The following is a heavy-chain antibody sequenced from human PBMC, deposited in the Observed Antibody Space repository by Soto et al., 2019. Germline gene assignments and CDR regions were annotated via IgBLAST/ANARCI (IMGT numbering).Heavy chain of an antibody. CDR3: ARDDTTGLLEF. CDR2: VYHTGRT. D-gene: IGHD4-17*01. CDR1: TDSMRTYY. V-gene: IGHV4-59*01. J-gene: IGHJ4*02. Sequence: QVHLQESGPGLVRPAETLALTCSVSTDSMRTYYCTWVRQSPGTGLEWIGYVYHTGRTKYNPSLESRVTISLDMSKKQFSLHVTSVTAADTAVYYCARDDTTGLLEFWGQGTLVSVSS.